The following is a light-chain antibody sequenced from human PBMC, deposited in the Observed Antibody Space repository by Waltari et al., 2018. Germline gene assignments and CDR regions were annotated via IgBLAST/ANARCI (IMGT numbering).Light chain of an antibody. J-gene: IGLJ1*01. CDR2: EVA. Sequence: QSALTQPASVSAPPGQSTTISCTGTSNDIASYNLVSWYHQHPGKAPTLIIFEVATRPSGVSSRFSGSKSGNIASLTISGLQAEDGADYYCCSYAGSSTFDVFGTGTKVTV. CDR3: CSYAGSSTFDV. V-gene: IGLV2-23*02. CDR1: SNDIASYNL.